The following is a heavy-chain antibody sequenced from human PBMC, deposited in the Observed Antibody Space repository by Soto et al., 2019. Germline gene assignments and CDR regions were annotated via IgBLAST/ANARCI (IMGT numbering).Heavy chain of an antibody. D-gene: IGHD1-26*01. CDR1: GFTFTDHF. Sequence: EVQLVESGGNLVQPGGSLRLSCVASGFTFTDHFMDWVRQAPGKGLEWVGRVRNEVRGYSTDYAAAVKGRFIISRDDSHNSRYLKMSSLRTADTAVYYCVIDRSWSYASWSLGTLVTVSS. V-gene: IGHV3-72*01. CDR3: VIDRSWSYAS. J-gene: IGHJ5*02. CDR2: VRNEVRGYST.